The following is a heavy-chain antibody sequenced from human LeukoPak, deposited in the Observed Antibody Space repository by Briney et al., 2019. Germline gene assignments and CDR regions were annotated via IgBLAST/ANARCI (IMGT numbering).Heavy chain of an antibody. V-gene: IGHV3-23*01. CDR2: ITGNGATT. J-gene: IGHJ4*02. D-gene: IGHD5-18*01. CDR3: ANDLGWIQLNLG. Sequence: GGTLRLSCAASGFTFSSYGMNWVRQAPGKGLEWVSGITGNGATTYYADSVKGRFTISRDNSRNTVYLQMNSLGAEDTAVYYCANDLGWIQLNLGRGQGTLVTVSS. CDR1: GFTFSSYG.